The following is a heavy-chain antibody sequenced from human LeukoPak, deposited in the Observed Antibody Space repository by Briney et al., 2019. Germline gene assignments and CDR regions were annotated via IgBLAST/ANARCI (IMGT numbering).Heavy chain of an antibody. CDR1: GGSISSGGYY. CDR2: IYYSGST. D-gene: IGHD3-22*01. CDR3: ARDGGHLFDNSGYYYLY. J-gene: IGHJ4*02. V-gene: IGHV4-31*11. Sequence: SQTLSLTCAVSGGSISSGGYYWSWIRQHPGQGLEWIGYIYYSGSTYYNPSLKSRVTISVDTSKNQFSLKLSSVTAADTAVYYCARDGGHLFDNSGYYYLYWGQGTLVTVSS.